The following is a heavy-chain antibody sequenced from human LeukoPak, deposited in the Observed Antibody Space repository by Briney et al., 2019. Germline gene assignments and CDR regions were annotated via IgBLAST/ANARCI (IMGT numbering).Heavy chain of an antibody. J-gene: IGHJ6*03. D-gene: IGHD3-10*01. CDR1: GFTFSNYG. CDR2: ISGSGGST. CDR3: AKDRIYGSGSPDHYMDV. Sequence: GGSLRLSCAASGFTFSNYGMSWVRQAPGKGLEWVSAISGSGGSTYYADSVKGRFTISRDNSKNTLNLQMNSLRAEDTAVYYCAKDRIYGSGSPDHYMDVWGKGTTVTVSS. V-gene: IGHV3-23*01.